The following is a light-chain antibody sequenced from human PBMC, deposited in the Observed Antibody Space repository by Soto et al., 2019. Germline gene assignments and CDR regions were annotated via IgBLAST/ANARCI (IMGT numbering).Light chain of an antibody. Sequence: DIVMTQSPDSLPVSLGERATINCKSSQSVFSSSANKNCIAWYQQKSGQPPRLLIYWTSTRESGVPDRFRGSGSGTDFTLTISSLQAEDVATYYCQQYSGSITVGQGTRLDI. V-gene: IGKV4-1*01. CDR2: WTS. CDR1: QSVFSSSANKNC. J-gene: IGKJ5*01. CDR3: QQYSGSIT.